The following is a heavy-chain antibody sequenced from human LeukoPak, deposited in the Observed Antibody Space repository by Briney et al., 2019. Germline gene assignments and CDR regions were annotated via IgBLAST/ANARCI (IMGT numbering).Heavy chain of an antibody. CDR3: ARGPPYSSSWYNPYYYFDY. J-gene: IGHJ4*02. CDR1: GFTFSSYW. D-gene: IGHD6-13*01. V-gene: IGHV3-74*01. CDR2: INSDGSST. Sequence: PGGSLRLSCAVSGFTFSSYWMHWVRQAPGKGLVWVSRINSDGSSTSYADSVKGRFTISRDNAKNTLYLQMNSLRAEDTAVYYCARGPPYSSSWYNPYYYFDYWGQGTLVTVSS.